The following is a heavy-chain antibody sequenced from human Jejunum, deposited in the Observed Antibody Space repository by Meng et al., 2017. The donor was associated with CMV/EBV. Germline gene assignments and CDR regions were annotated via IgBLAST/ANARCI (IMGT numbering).Heavy chain of an antibody. D-gene: IGHD3-10*02. CDR1: GYIFRTYS. J-gene: IGHJ4*02. CDR3: ARDHGSRGVTMFVDF. CDR2: FHPLSGGT. V-gene: IGHV1-46*01. Sequence: SGYIFRTYSMPWVRQAPGQGLECMATFHPLSGGTDYAQRFRGRISVTSDTSTSTVHMQLSSLESDDTAVYYCARDHGSRGVTMFVDFWGQGTLVTVSS.